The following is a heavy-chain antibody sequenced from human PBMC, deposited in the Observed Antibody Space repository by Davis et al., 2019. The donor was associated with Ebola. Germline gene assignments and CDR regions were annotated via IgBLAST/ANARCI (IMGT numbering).Heavy chain of an antibody. J-gene: IGHJ6*02. CDR2: IHYSGRT. CDR1: GGSISSYY. CDR3: ARGHLGVATRQKYYYYYGMDV. Sequence: MPSETLSLTCTVSGGSISSYYWSWIRQPPGKGLEWIGYIHYSGRTYYNPSLKSRVAISVDTSKNQFSLKLSSVTAADTAVYYCARGHLGVATRQKYYYYYGMDVWGQGTTVTVSS. D-gene: IGHD5-12*01. V-gene: IGHV4-59*12.